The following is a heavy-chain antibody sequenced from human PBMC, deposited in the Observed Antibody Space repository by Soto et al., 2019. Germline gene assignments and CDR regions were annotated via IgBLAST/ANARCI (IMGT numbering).Heavy chain of an antibody. V-gene: IGHV3-49*03. Sequence: LRLSCSASGFTFPDNAVTWSRQAPGKGPEWVGLISGTTYGGTAEYAASVRGRFIVSREDSKRVVYLQMNSLKTEDPAVYYCSGHGALSAPWGPGTLVTVSS. CDR1: GFTFPDNA. D-gene: IGHD3-16*01. CDR2: ISGTTYGGTA. J-gene: IGHJ4*02. CDR3: SGHGALSAP.